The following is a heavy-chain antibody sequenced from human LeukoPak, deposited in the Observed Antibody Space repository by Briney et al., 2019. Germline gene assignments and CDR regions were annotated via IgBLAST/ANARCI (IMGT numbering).Heavy chain of an antibody. Sequence: PSVALSLTCTVSGDSISSSSYYWGWIRQPPGQGLEWIGTIPYSGNAYYSPSLKSRVTISVDTSKNQFSLKVSSVTAADTAVYYCARDLTVAGTGDWFDPWGQGTLVTVLS. J-gene: IGHJ5*02. CDR2: IPYSGNA. CDR3: ARDLTVAGTGDWFDP. CDR1: GDSISSSSYY. D-gene: IGHD6-19*01. V-gene: IGHV4-39*02.